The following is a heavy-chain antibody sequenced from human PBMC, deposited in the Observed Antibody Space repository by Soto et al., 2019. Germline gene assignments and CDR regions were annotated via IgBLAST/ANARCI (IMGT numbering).Heavy chain of an antibody. CDR1: GYTFTSHD. J-gene: IGHJ4*02. V-gene: IGHV1-8*01. CDR2: LNPHNGKT. Sequence: ASVKVSCKASGYTFTSHDINWVRQATGQGLEWMGWLNPHNGKTGYAQRFQGRVTMTWNATTGTVYLELSSLRSEDTAMYYCARVSSIAARRSFDSWGQGTLVTVSS. D-gene: IGHD6-6*01. CDR3: ARVSSIAARRSFDS.